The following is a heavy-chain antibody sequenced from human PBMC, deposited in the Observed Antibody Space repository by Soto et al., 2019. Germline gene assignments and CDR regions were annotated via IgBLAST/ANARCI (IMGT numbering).Heavy chain of an antibody. CDR2: IIPIFGTA. V-gene: IGHV1-69*13. CDR3: ATLPHGGYCSSNSCYRPPYYYYAMDV. D-gene: IGHD2-2*01. J-gene: IGHJ6*02. CDR1: GGTFSSYA. Sequence: SVKVSCKASGGTFSSYAISWVRQAPGQGLEWMGGIIPIFGTANYAQKFQGRVTITADESTSTAYMELSSLRSEDTAVYYCATLPHGGYCSSNSCYRPPYYYYAMDVCGQGTTVTVSS.